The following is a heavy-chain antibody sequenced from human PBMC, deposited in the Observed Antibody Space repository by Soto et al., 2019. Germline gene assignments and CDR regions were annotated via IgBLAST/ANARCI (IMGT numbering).Heavy chain of an antibody. CDR3: ARDGLGYCSSTSCYTLDY. CDR2: IWYDGANK. V-gene: IGHV3-33*01. J-gene: IGHJ4*02. D-gene: IGHD2-2*02. CDR1: GFTFYNYG. Sequence: GSLRLSCAASGFTFYNYGMHWVRQAPGKGLEWVAVIWYDGANKYYADSVKGRFTISRDNSKSTLYLQMYSLRDEDTAVYYCARDGLGYCSSTSCYTLDYWGQGTLVTVSS.